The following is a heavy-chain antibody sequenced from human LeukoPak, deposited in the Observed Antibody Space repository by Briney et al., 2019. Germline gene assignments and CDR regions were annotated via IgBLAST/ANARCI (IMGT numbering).Heavy chain of an antibody. V-gene: IGHV1-18*04. J-gene: IGHJ5*02. Sequence: ASVKVSCKALGYTFTDYYMHWVRQAPGQGLEWMGWISAYNGNTNYAQKLQGRVTMTTDTSTSTAYMELRSLRSDDTAVYYCARDTKRFLEWLTPPHNWFDPWGQGTLVTVSS. D-gene: IGHD3-3*01. CDR2: ISAYNGNT. CDR1: GYTFTDYY. CDR3: ARDTKRFLEWLTPPHNWFDP.